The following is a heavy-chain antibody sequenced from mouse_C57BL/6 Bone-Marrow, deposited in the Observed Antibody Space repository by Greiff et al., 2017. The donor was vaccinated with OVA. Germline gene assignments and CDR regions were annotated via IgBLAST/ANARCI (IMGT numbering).Heavy chain of an antibody. Sequence: VQLQQSGGDLVKPGGSLKLSCAASGFTFSSYGMSWVRQTPDKRLEWVATISSGGSYTYYPDSVKGRFTISRDNAKNTLYLQMSSLKSEDTAMYYCARQTDGSSGFAYWGQGTLVTVSA. V-gene: IGHV5-6*01. J-gene: IGHJ3*01. CDR1: GFTFSSYG. D-gene: IGHD1-1*01. CDR3: ARQTDGSSGFAY. CDR2: ISSGGSYT.